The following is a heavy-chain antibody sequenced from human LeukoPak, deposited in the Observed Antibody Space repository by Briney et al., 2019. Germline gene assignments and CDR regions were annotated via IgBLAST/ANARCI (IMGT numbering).Heavy chain of an antibody. CDR1: GFTFSSYA. Sequence: GASLRLSCAASGFTFSSYAMSWVRQTPGKGLEWVSAISGSGGSTYYADSVKGRFTISRDNSKNTLYLQRNSLRAEDTAVIYLAKLLYYCDSSGYYHHFDYWGQGTLVTVSS. J-gene: IGHJ4*02. CDR2: ISGSGGST. CDR3: AKLLYYCDSSGYYHHFDY. V-gene: IGHV3-23*01. D-gene: IGHD3-22*01.